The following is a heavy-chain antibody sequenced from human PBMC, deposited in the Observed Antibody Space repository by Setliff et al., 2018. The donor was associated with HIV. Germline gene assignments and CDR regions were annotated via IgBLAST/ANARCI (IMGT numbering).Heavy chain of an antibody. Sequence: GGSLRLSCAASGFTFSHYGMHWVRQAPGKGLEWVAVITHDGSSKYYADSVKGRFTISRDNSKNTLYLQMNSLRLEDTALYYCVKGGMTNAAFNIWGPGTMVTVSS. D-gene: IGHD3-16*01. V-gene: IGHV3-30*06. CDR2: ITHDGSSK. CDR1: GFTFSHYG. CDR3: VKGGMTNAAFNI. J-gene: IGHJ3*02.